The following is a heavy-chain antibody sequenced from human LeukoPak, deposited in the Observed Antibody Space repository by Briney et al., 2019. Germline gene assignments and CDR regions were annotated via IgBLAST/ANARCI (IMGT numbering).Heavy chain of an antibody. Sequence: GGSLRLSCAASRFTFDDYIMHWVRQAPGKGLEWVSLISWDGETTYYADSVKGRFTTSRDNSKNSLYLQMNSLRAEDTAVYYCATSTGYSSGWYSVAVGAFDIWGQGTMVTVSS. CDR3: ATSTGYSSGWYSVAVGAFDI. J-gene: IGHJ3*02. D-gene: IGHD6-19*01. V-gene: IGHV3-43*01. CDR1: RFTFDDYI. CDR2: ISWDGETT.